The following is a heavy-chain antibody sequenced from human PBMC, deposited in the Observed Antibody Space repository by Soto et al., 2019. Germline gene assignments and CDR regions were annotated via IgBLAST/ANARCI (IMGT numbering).Heavy chain of an antibody. D-gene: IGHD2-21*02. J-gene: IGHJ6*02. CDR2: MYNTGST. CDR3: ARDLWGYCGTDCYPLDV. V-gene: IGHV4-59*01. CDR1: GGSISGYY. Sequence: SETLSLTCTVSGGSISGYYWSWIRQPPGKGLEWIGYMYNTGSTVYNPSFKSRVTISVDTSKNQFSLKLNSVTAADTAVYCCARDLWGYCGTDCYPLDVWGQGTTVTVS.